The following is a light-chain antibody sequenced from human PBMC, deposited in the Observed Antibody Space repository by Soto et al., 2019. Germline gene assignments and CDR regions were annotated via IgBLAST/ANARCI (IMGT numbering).Light chain of an antibody. Sequence: QSALTQPASVSGSPGQSITISCTGTRSDVGGYNYVSWYQQHPGKAPKLMIYEVSNRPSGVSNRFSGSKSGNTASLTISGLQAEDEADYYCSSYTSSSTRVFGGRTKLTVL. CDR1: RSDVGGYNY. CDR2: EVS. J-gene: IGLJ3*02. CDR3: SSYTSSSTRV. V-gene: IGLV2-14*01.